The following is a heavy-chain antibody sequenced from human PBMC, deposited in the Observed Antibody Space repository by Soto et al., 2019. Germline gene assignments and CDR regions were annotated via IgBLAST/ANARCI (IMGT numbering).Heavy chain of an antibody. CDR1: GFTVSSNY. CDR3: ARDYVGYYDY. CDR2: IYSGGSR. Sequence: EVQLVESGGGLVQPGGSLRLSCAASGFTVSSNYMSWVRQAPGKGLEWVSVIYSGGSRYYADSVKGRFTISRDNSKNSLYLQMNSLRAEDTAVYYCARDYVGYYDYWGQGTLVTVSS. J-gene: IGHJ4*02. D-gene: IGHD3-22*01. V-gene: IGHV3-66*01.